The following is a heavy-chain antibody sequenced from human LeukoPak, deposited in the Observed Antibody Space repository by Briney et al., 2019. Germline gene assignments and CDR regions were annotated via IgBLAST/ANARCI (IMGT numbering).Heavy chain of an antibody. CDR3: ARHVGGYYYESSGYYDAFDI. J-gene: IGHJ3*02. D-gene: IGHD3-22*01. Sequence: SETLSLTCTVSGGSISSYYWSWIRQPPGKGLEWIGYIYTSGSTNYNPSLKSRVTISVDTSKNQFSLKLSSVTAADTAVYYCARHVGGYYYESSGYYDAFDIWGQGTMVTVSS. V-gene: IGHV4-4*09. CDR1: GGSISSYY. CDR2: IYTSGST.